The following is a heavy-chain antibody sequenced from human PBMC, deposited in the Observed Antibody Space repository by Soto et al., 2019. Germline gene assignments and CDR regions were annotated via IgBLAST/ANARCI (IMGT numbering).Heavy chain of an antibody. D-gene: IGHD3-3*01. CDR1: SGSVTSSSYY. CDR3: ARPPHVLRFLERPDHLHY. V-gene: IGHV4-39*01. J-gene: IGHJ4*02. CDR2: IYYSGTT. Sequence: PSETLSLTCTVSSGSVTSSSYYWGWIRQSPGKGLEWIGSIYYSGTTYYNPSLKSRLSMSIDTSKNQFSLKLRSVTVADTAVYYCARPPHVLRFLERPDHLHYWGQGILVTVSS.